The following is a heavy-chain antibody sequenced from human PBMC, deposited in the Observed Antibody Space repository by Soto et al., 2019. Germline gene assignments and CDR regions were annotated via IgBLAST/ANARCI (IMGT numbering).Heavy chain of an antibody. CDR3: ARDPQSLWFGELKKGVAY. CDR1: DYTFTNFG. D-gene: IGHD3-10*01. V-gene: IGHV1-18*01. J-gene: IGHJ4*02. Sequence: QVQLVQSGAEVKKPGASVRVSCKAFDYTFTNFGISWVRQAPGRGLEWMGWISGYNCDTTYAQKFQGRVTMTTDTFTTTAYLKLMRLTSADTAVYYCARDPQSLWFGELKKGVAYWGQGTLVTVSS. CDR2: ISGYNCDT.